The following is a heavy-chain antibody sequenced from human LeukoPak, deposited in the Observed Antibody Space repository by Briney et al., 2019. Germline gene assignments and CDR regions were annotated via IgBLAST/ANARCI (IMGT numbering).Heavy chain of an antibody. D-gene: IGHD4-23*01. J-gene: IGHJ5*02. CDR3: ARGIFYGGRNQYIWFDL. CDR1: GGPFRGFF. Sequence: SETLSLTCAVYGGPFRGFFWSWIRQAPGKGLEWIAEVSHGGTSNYNPSLKSRITISVDTSKSQFSLKLTSVTAADTAVYYCARGIFYGGRNQYIWFDLWGQGTLVTVPS. CDR2: VSHGGTS. V-gene: IGHV4-34*01.